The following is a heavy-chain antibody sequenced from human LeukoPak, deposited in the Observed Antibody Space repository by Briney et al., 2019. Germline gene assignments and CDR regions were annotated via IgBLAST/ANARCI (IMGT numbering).Heavy chain of an antibody. Sequence: PGGSLRLSCAASGFTFSSYSMNWVRQAPGKGLEWVSYISSSSSIIYYADSVKGRFTISRDNSKKTLYLQMNSLRAEDTAVYYCAKESGAAAGIVPDACDIWGQGTRVTVSS. V-gene: IGHV3-48*01. D-gene: IGHD6-13*01. CDR1: GFTFSSYS. CDR3: AKESGAAAGIVPDACDI. CDR2: ISSSSSII. J-gene: IGHJ3*02.